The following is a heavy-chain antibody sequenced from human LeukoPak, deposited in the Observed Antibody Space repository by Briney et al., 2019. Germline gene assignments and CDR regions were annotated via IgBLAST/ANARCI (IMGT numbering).Heavy chain of an antibody. J-gene: IGHJ6*03. CDR1: GGSFSGYY. CDR3: ARGRTRGLWDRGGRHYYMDV. D-gene: IGHD1-26*01. Sequence: SETLSLTCAVYGGSFSGYYWSWIRQPPGKGLEWIGEINHSGSTNYNPSLKSRVTISVDTSKNQFSLKLSSVTAADTAVYYCARGRTRGLWDRGGRHYYMDVWGKGTTVTVSS. V-gene: IGHV4-34*01. CDR2: INHSGST.